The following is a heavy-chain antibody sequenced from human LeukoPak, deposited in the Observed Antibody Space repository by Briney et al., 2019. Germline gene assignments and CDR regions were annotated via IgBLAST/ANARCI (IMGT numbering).Heavy chain of an antibody. J-gene: IGHJ4*02. D-gene: IGHD2-8*01. CDR1: GFTFSSYA. Sequence: GGSLRLSCAASGFTFSSYAMHWVRQAPGKGLEWVAVISYDGSNKYYADSVKGRFTISRDNSKNTLYLQMNSLRAEDTAVYYCARESALMVYANDYWGQGTLVTVSS. CDR3: ARESALMVYANDY. V-gene: IGHV3-30-3*01. CDR2: ISYDGSNK.